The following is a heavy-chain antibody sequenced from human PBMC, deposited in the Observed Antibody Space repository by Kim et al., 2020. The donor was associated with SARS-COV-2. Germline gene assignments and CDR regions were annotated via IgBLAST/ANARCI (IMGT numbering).Heavy chain of an antibody. J-gene: IGHJ4*02. Sequence: SVRGRFTISRDNSKNMLYLQMNSLRAEDTAVYHCARDRGNWDDGGALFDYWGQGTLVTVSA. D-gene: IGHD1-1*01. CDR3: ARDRGNWDDGGALFDY. V-gene: IGHV3-53*01.